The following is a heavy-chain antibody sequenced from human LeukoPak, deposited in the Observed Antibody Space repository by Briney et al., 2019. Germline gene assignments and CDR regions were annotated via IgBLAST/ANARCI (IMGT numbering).Heavy chain of an antibody. Sequence: GSSVKVSCKASGGTFSSYAISWVRQAPGQGLEWMGRIIPILGIANYAQKFQGRVTITADKSTSTAYMELSSLRSEDTAVYCCASGRGVAVAGTTPFDYWGQGTLVTVSS. D-gene: IGHD6-19*01. V-gene: IGHV1-69*04. CDR2: IIPILGIA. CDR1: GGTFSSYA. J-gene: IGHJ4*02. CDR3: ASGRGVAVAGTTPFDY.